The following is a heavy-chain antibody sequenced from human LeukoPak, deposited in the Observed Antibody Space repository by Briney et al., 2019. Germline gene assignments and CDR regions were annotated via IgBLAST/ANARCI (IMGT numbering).Heavy chain of an antibody. CDR2: ISSSSSYI. V-gene: IGHV3-21*01. D-gene: IGHD3-9*01. J-gene: IGHJ4*02. Sequence: GGSLRLSCVASGFTVSSNYMNWVRQAPGKGLEWVSSISSSSSYIYYADSVKGRFTISRDNAKNSLYLQMNSLRAEDTAVYYCAIYLQDADFDYWGQGTLVTVSS. CDR1: GFTVSSNY. CDR3: AIYLQDADFDY.